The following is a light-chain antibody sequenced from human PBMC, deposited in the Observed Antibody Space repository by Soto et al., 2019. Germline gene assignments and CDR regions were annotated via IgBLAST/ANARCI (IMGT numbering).Light chain of an antibody. V-gene: IGKV3-15*01. CDR1: QGIKNY. CDR3: QQYNSWPRT. CDR2: VAS. J-gene: IGKJ1*01. Sequence: EIVMTQSPVTLSVSPGERATLSCRASQGIKNYLAWFQQKPGQAPRLLVDVASTRATTVPARFSGSGSGTEFTLSFISLQSEDFEVDDFQQYNSWPRTFGQGTKLETK.